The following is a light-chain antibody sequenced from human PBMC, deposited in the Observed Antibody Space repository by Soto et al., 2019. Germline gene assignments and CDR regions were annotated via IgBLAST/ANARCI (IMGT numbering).Light chain of an antibody. J-gene: IGLJ1*01. CDR3: CSYVGATTYV. V-gene: IGLV2-23*01. CDR2: EGI. CDR1: SSTVGGFNV. Sequence: QSALTQPASVSGSPGQSITISCTGTSSTVGGFNVVSWYQQHPGKAPKVIIYEGIKRPLGVSNRFSGSNSGSTASLTISGLQAEDEADYYCCSYVGATTYVFGTGTRSPS.